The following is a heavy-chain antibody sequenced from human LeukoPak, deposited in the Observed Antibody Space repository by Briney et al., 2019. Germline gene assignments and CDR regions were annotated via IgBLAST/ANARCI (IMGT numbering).Heavy chain of an antibody. J-gene: IGHJ5*02. Sequence: PSETLSLTCTVSGYSISSGYYWGWIRQPPGKGREWIGSIYHSGSTYYNPSLKSRVTISVDTSKNQFSLKLSSVTAADTAVYYCARGPRFGELLWHWFDPWGQGTLVTVSS. V-gene: IGHV4-38-2*02. CDR1: GYSISSGYY. CDR2: IYHSGST. D-gene: IGHD3-10*01. CDR3: ARGPRFGELLWHWFDP.